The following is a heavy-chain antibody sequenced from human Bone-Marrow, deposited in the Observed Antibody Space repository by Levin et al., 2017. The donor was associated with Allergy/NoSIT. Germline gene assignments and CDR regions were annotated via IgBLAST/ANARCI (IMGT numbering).Heavy chain of an antibody. Sequence: QPGGSLRLSCTTSGFIFGDYAVTWFRQAPGKGLEWVGFIRSKVYGRTTEYAASVQGRFTISTDDSKSIAYLHMNSLKTEDTGVYYCARGRLKFLEWLLPADYWGQGTLVSVST. CDR2: IRSKVYGRTT. V-gene: IGHV3-49*03. CDR1: GFIFGDYA. CDR3: ARGRLKFLEWLLPADY. D-gene: IGHD3-3*01. J-gene: IGHJ4*02.